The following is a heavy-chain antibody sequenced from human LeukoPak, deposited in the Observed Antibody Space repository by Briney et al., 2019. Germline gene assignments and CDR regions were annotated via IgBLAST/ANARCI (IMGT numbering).Heavy chain of an antibody. CDR2: INPNSGGT. CDR3: ARETKTFYFDSSAYYPYYFDS. J-gene: IGHJ4*02. Sequence: ASVKVSCKASGYTFTDYYLHWVRQAPGQGLEWIGWINPNSGGTNYAQTFQGRVTISVDTSKNQFSLKMSSVTAADTAVYYCARETKTFYFDSSAYYPYYFDSWGQGTLVTVSS. CDR1: GYTFTDYY. D-gene: IGHD3-22*01. V-gene: IGHV1-2*02.